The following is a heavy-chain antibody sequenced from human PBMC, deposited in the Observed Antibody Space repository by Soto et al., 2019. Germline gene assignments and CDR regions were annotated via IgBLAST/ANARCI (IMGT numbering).Heavy chain of an antibody. CDR1: GGSIISSPDW. CDR2: IYRDGAT. V-gene: IGHV4-39*01. J-gene: IGHJ4*02. CDR3: ARLAGSSFFTY. Sequence: QLRLQESGPGLVKPSETLSLICTVSGGSIISSPDWWGWVRQPPGNGPEWIASIYRDGATYYNPSLNSRVTVFVDSSKNQFSLKLTSLTAADTAIDYCARLAGSSFFTYWGQGTRFTVSS. D-gene: IGHD6-6*01.